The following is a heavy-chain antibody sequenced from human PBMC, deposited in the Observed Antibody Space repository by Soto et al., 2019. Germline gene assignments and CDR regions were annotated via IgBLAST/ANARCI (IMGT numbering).Heavy chain of an antibody. CDR2: INPSGGST. CDR1: GYTFTSYY. D-gene: IGHD3-3*01. CDR3: ARSPRRFLEWYPVDY. Sequence: GASVKVSCKASGYTFTSYYMHWVRQAPGQGLEWMGIINPSGGSTSYAQKFQGRVTMTRDTSTSTVYMELSSLRSEDTAVYYCARSPRRFLEWYPVDYWGQGTLVTVSS. V-gene: IGHV1-46*01. J-gene: IGHJ4*02.